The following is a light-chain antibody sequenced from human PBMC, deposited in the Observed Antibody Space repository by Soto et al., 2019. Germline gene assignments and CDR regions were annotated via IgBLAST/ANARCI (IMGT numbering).Light chain of an antibody. CDR3: QQYETFSGT. CDR2: DAS. J-gene: IGKJ1*01. CDR1: QSISSW. V-gene: IGKV1-5*01. Sequence: DIQMTQSPSTLSASVGDRVTITCRASQSISSWLAWYQQKPGKAPKLLIYDASALPRGVPSRFSGSGSGTKFTLTIASLQPEDFATYYCQQYETFSGTFGPGTKVEI.